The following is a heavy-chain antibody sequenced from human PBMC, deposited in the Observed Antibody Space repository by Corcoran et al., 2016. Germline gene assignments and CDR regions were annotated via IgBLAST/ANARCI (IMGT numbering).Heavy chain of an antibody. CDR1: GGSISSYY. CDR2: IYYSGST. CDR3: ARGLRAVLLWFGEGGWFDP. Sequence: QVQLQESGPGLVKPSETLSLTCTVSGGSISSYYWSWIRQPPGKGLEWIGYIYYSGSTNYNPSLKSRVTISVDTSKNQFSLKLSSVTAADTAVYYCARGLRAVLLWFGEGGWFDPWGQGTLVTVSS. J-gene: IGHJ5*02. D-gene: IGHD3-10*01. V-gene: IGHV4-59*01.